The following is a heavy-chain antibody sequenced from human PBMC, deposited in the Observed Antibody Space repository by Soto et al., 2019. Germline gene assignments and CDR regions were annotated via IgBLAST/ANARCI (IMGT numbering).Heavy chain of an antibody. CDR2: IYYSGST. D-gene: IGHD4-17*01. CDR3: ARQGAATYGDLPALRGSDY. Sequence: PSETLSLTCTVSGGSISSYYWSWIRQPPGKGLEWIGYIYYSGSTNYNPSLKSRVTISVDTSKNQFSLKLSSVTAADTAVYYCARQGAATYGDLPALRGSDYWGQGTLVTVSS. CDR1: GGSISSYY. V-gene: IGHV4-59*08. J-gene: IGHJ4*02.